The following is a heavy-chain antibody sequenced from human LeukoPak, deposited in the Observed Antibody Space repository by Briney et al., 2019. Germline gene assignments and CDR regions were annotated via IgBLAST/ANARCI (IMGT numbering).Heavy chain of an antibody. Sequence: SETLSLTCTVSGGSISSSSYYWGWIRQPPGKGLEWIGSIYYSGSTYYNPSLKSRVTISVDTSKNQFSLKLSSVTAADTAVYYCARRALPGPFDYWGQGTLVTVSS. D-gene: IGHD2-21*02. J-gene: IGHJ4*02. V-gene: IGHV4-39*01. CDR2: IYYSGST. CDR1: GGSISSSSYY. CDR3: ARRALPGPFDY.